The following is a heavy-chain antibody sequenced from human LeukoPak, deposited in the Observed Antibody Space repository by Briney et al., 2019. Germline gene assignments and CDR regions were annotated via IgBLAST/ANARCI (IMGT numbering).Heavy chain of an antibody. V-gene: IGHV4-30-2*01. CDR2: IYHSGST. Sequence: SQTLSLTCAVSGGSISSGGYSWRWIRQPPGTGLEWLGYIYHSGSTYYNPSLKSRVTISVDRSKNPFPLKLSSVAAADTAVYYCARATLDIVVVPAWFWFDRWGQGTLVTVSS. CDR1: GGSISSGGYS. J-gene: IGHJ5*02. D-gene: IGHD2-2*01. CDR3: ARATLDIVVVPAWFWFDR.